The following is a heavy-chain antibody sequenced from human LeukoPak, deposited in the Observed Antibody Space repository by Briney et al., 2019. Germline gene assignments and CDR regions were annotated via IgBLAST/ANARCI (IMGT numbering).Heavy chain of an antibody. CDR2: INPNSGGT. Sequence: ASVKVSCKASGYTFTGYYMHWVRQAPGQGLEWMGWINPNSGGTNYAQKFQGRVTMTRDTSISTAYMELSSLRSEDTAVYYCAADSRWLQLGSILDAFDIWGQGTMVTVSS. J-gene: IGHJ3*02. CDR3: AADSRWLQLGSILDAFDI. V-gene: IGHV1-2*02. CDR1: GYTFTGYY. D-gene: IGHD5-24*01.